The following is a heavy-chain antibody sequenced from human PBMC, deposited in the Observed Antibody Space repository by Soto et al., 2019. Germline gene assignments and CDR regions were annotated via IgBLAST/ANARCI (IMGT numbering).Heavy chain of an antibody. D-gene: IGHD1-26*01. CDR2: INHLETT. V-gene: IGHV4-30-2*01. CDR1: GASITFGGYS. Sequence: KPSETLSLTCTVSGASITFGGYSWSWIRQTPGKGLEWIGYINHLETTFYNPSFESRLTLSIDRAKNQFSLKLHSMSAADRAVYFCARGGGSDSFDYWGQGILVTV. CDR3: ARGGGSDSFDY. J-gene: IGHJ4*02.